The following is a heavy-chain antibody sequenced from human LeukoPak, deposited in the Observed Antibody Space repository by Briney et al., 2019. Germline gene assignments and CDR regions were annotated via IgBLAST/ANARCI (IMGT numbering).Heavy chain of an antibody. D-gene: IGHD1-26*01. J-gene: IGHJ4*01. Sequence: GRSLRLSCAASGFTFSTYGMHWVRQAPGKGLEWVALIWYDGSEKYYADSVKGRFTITRDNSKKTLNLQMNSLRADDTALYHCARDSGSYLQPTDFWGHGTLVTVSS. V-gene: IGHV3-33*01. CDR1: GFTFSTYG. CDR3: ARDSGSYLQPTDF. CDR2: IWYDGSEK.